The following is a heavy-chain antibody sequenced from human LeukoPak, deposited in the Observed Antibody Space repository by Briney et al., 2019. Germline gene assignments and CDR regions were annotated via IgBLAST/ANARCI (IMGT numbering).Heavy chain of an antibody. Sequence: GGSLRLSCAASGFTFSSYAMSWVRQAPGKGLEWVSAISGSGGSTYYADSVKGRFTISRDNSKNTLYLQMNSLRAEDTAVYYCAKDPASLGPLDSSGYYGDYWGQGTLVTVSS. V-gene: IGHV3-23*01. CDR1: GFTFSSYA. CDR3: AKDPASLGPLDSSGYYGDY. D-gene: IGHD3-22*01. CDR2: ISGSGGST. J-gene: IGHJ4*02.